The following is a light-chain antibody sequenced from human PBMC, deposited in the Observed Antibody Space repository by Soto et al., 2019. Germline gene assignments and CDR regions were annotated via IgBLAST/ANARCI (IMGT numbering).Light chain of an antibody. J-gene: IGLJ2*01. Sequence: QSALTQPPSASGSPGQSVTICCTGTSSDVGGYNYVSWYQQHPGKAPKLMIYEVSKRPSGVPDRFSGSKSGNTASLTVSGLQAEDEADYYCSSYAGSNNLEVFGGGTKLTVL. CDR1: SSDVGGYNY. CDR2: EVS. V-gene: IGLV2-8*01. CDR3: SSYAGSNNLEV.